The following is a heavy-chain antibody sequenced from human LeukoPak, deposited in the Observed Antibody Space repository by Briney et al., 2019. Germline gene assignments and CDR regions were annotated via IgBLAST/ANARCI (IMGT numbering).Heavy chain of an antibody. CDR1: GGSFSGYY. Sequence: PSETLPLTCAVYGGSFSGYYLSWIRQPPGQGLEWIGEINHSGRTNYNPSLKSRVTISVHTSKNQFSLKLSSVTAADTAVYYCARAGYSGSYQVYGMELGRQGTRVTVSS. J-gene: IGHJ6*02. CDR3: ARAGYSGSYQVYGMEL. V-gene: IGHV4-34*01. D-gene: IGHD1-26*01. CDR2: INHSGRT.